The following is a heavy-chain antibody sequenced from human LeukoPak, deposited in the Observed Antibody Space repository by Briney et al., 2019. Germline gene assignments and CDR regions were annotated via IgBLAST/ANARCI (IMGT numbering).Heavy chain of an antibody. V-gene: IGHV4-39*07. D-gene: IGHD1-26*01. Sequence: PSETLSLTCSVSGGSITSNSYHWSWVRQPPGKDLEWIGMVSYTGTPFYNPSLKSRVTISVDTSKNQFSLKLSSVTAADTAVYYCARDWAGLVGATDHNWFDPWGQGTLVTVSS. J-gene: IGHJ5*02. CDR1: GGSITSNSYH. CDR2: VSYTGTP. CDR3: ARDWAGLVGATDHNWFDP.